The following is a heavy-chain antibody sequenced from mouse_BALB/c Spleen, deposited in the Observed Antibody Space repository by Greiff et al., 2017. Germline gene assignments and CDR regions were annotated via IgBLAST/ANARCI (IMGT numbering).Heavy chain of an antibody. D-gene: IGHD2-1*01. CDR3: ARGDGNFDY. J-gene: IGHJ2*01. V-gene: IGHV5-17*02. CDR1: GFTFSSFG. CDR2: ISSGSSTI. Sequence: VVESGGGLVQPGGSRKLSCAASGFTFSSFGMHWVRQAPEKGLEWVAYISSGSSTIYYGDTVKGRFTISRDNPKNTLFLQMTSLRSEDTAMYYCARGDGNFDYWGQGTTLTVSS.